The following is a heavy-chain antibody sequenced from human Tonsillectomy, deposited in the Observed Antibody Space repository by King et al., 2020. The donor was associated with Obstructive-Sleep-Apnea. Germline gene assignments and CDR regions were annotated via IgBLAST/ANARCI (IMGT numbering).Heavy chain of an antibody. CDR2: ISGSGGGT. J-gene: IGHJ4*02. CDR1: GFTFSNYA. CDR3: AKDRDDYVWGSYRYFDY. V-gene: IGHV3-23*04. Sequence: VQLVQSGGGLVQPGGSLRFSCEASGFTFSNYAMSWVRQAPGKGLEWVSVISGSGGGTYSADSVKGRFTISRDNSKNTLYLQMNSLRAEDTAVYYCAKDRDDYVWGSYRYFDYWGQGTLVTVSS. D-gene: IGHD3-16*02.